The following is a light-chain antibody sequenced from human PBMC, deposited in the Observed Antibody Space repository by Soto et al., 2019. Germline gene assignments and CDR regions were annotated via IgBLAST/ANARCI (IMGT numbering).Light chain of an antibody. CDR1: QSLQHSNGYNY. CDR3: TQAVQTHA. V-gene: IGKV2-28*01. J-gene: IGKJ1*01. CDR2: LAS. Sequence: DIVMTQSPLSLPVTPGEPASISCRSSQSLQHSNGYNYLDWYVQKPGQSPQILIYLASNRASGVTERFSGSGAGTDFTLKISRVEDEDVGTYYCTQAVQTHAFGQGTKVEIK.